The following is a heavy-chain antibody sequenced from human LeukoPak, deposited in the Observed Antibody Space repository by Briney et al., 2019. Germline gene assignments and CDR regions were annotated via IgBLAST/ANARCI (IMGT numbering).Heavy chain of an antibody. V-gene: IGHV4-61*02. D-gene: IGHD3-10*01. Sequence: KSSETLSLTCTVSGGSISSGSYYWSWIRQPAGKGLEWIGRIYTSGSTNYNPSLKSRVTISVDTSKNQFSLKLRSVTAADTAVYYCARVFDSGSQAYFYYMDVWGKGTTVTIFS. CDR2: IYTSGST. CDR3: ARVFDSGSQAYFYYMDV. J-gene: IGHJ6*03. CDR1: GGSISSGSYY.